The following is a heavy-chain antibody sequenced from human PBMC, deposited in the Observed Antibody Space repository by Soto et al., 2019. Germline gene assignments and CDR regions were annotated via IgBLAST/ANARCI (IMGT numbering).Heavy chain of an antibody. Sequence: PGGSLRLSCAASGFTFSTHSMNWVRQAPGKRLEWLSYISSTSSAIYYEDSVKGRFTISRDNAMNSLFLHMDSLRDEDTAVYYCARTYGYLPFFDLWGQGTLVTVSS. CDR3: ARTYGYLPFFDL. CDR2: ISSTSSAI. CDR1: GFTFSTHS. V-gene: IGHV3-48*02. J-gene: IGHJ4*02. D-gene: IGHD5-18*01.